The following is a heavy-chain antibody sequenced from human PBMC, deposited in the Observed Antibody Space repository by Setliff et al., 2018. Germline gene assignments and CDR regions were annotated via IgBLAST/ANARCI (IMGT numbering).Heavy chain of an antibody. CDR3: ARGSRFGTIVYKGDYYMDV. V-gene: IGHV7-4-1*02. CDR2: INTNTGNP. CDR1: GYTFTDYF. D-gene: IGHD3-10*01. J-gene: IGHJ6*03. Sequence: VASVKVSCKASGYTFTDYFLHWVRQAPGQGLEWMGWINTNTGNPVYAQGFTGRFVFSLDTAVSTAYLQISSLKAEDTAIYYCARGSRFGTIVYKGDYYMDVWGKGTTVTVSS.